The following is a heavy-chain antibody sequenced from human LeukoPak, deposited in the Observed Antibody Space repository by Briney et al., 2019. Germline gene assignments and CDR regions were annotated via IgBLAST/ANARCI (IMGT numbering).Heavy chain of an antibody. J-gene: IGHJ4*02. V-gene: IGHV4-34*01. CDR1: GGSFSGYY. CDR2: INHSGST. CDR3: AREYCSSTSCYLIDY. D-gene: IGHD2-2*01. Sequence: SETLSLTCAVYGGSFSGYYWSWIRQPPGKGLEWIGEINHSGSTNYNPSLKSRVTISVDTSKNQFSLKLSSVTAADTAVYYCAREYCSSTSCYLIDYWGQGTLVTVSS.